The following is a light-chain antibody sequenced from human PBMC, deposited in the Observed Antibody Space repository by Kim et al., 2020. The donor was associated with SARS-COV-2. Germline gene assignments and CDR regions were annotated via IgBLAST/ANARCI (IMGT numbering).Light chain of an antibody. Sequence: APVITTCILAGGYYRYAIEWDQRHQGKGPRFLMKVNSDGTHIRGDGIPDRFSGSSSGPERFLTISSLQSDDEADYYCQNWGVGFQVFGGGTQLTVL. V-gene: IGLV4-69*01. CDR3: QNWGVGFQV. CDR1: GGYYRYA. CDR2: VNSDGTH. J-gene: IGLJ2*01.